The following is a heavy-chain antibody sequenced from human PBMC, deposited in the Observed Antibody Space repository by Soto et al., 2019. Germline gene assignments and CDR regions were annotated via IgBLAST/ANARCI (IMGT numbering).Heavy chain of an antibody. J-gene: IGHJ4*01. Sequence: GSLRLSCAASGFTFSSYTMAWVRQAPGKGLEGVSSISGSGGSPYYADSVQGRFTISRDNYKNTVSLQMNSLRAEDTSTYFCTKARCSGDTCFVPDYWGHGTLVTVSS. CDR1: GFTFSSYT. CDR3: TKARCSGDTCFVPDY. CDR2: ISGSGGSP. D-gene: IGHD2-15*01. V-gene: IGHV3-23*01.